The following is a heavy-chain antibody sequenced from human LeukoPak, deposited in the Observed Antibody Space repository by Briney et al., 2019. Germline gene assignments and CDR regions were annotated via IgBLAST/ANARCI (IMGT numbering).Heavy chain of an antibody. Sequence: SETLPLTCTVSGGSISSYYWSWIRQPPGKGLEWIGYIYYSGSTNYNPSLKSRVTISVDTSKNQFSLKLSSVTAADTAVYYCARHFYYGDSFYYFDYWGQGTLVTVSS. CDR3: ARHFYYGDSFYYFDY. J-gene: IGHJ4*02. D-gene: IGHD4-17*01. CDR1: GGSISSYY. V-gene: IGHV4-59*01. CDR2: IYYSGST.